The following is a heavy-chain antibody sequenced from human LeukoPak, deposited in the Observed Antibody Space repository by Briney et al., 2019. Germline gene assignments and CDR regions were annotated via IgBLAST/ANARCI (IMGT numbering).Heavy chain of an antibody. D-gene: IGHD3-22*01. CDR1: GGSFSGYY. CDR2: INHSGST. CDR3: ARARAHLKYYYDNSGYYYLDY. V-gene: IGHV4-34*01. J-gene: IGHJ4*02. Sequence: PSETLSLTCAVYGGSFSGYYWSWIRQRPGKGLEWIGEINHSGSTNYNPSLKSRVTISVDTSKNQFSLKLSSVTAADTAVYYCARARAHLKYYYDNSGYYYLDYWGQGTLVTVSS.